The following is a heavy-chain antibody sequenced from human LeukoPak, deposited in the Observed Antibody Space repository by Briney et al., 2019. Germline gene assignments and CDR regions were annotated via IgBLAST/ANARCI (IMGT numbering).Heavy chain of an antibody. CDR2: MNPNSGNT. CDR1: GYTFTSYD. CDR3: ARENYGGYTIFDY. Sequence: ASVKVSCKASGYTFTSYDINWVRQATGQGLEWMGWMNPNSGNTGYAQKFQGRVTMTRDTSTSTVYMELSSLRSEDTAVYYCARENYGGYTIFDYWGQGTLVTVSS. V-gene: IGHV1-8*01. D-gene: IGHD5-12*01. J-gene: IGHJ4*02.